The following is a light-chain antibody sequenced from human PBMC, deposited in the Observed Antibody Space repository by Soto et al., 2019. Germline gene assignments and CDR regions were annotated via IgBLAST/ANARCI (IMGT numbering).Light chain of an antibody. CDR1: SSDVGGYNY. CDR2: DVS. CDR3: CSYAGSYTGV. Sequence: QSALTQPRSVSGSPGQSVTISCTGTSSDVGGYNYVSWYQQHPGKAPKLMISDVSKRPSGVPDRFSGSKSGNTASLTISGLQPDDEADYSCCSYAGSYTGVFGGGTKLTVL. V-gene: IGLV2-11*01. J-gene: IGLJ2*01.